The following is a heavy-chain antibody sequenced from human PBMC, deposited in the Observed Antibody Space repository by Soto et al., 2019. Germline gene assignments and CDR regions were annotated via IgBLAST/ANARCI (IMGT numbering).Heavy chain of an antibody. CDR1: GFTFSSYG. CDR2: ISYDGSNK. D-gene: IGHD2-21*02. CDR3: AKHYCGGDCYSYAFDI. J-gene: IGHJ3*02. Sequence: GGSLRLSCAASGFTFSSYGMHWVRQAPGKGLEWVAVISYDGSNKYYADSVKGRFTISRDNSKNTLYLQMNSLRAEDTAVYYCAKHYCGGDCYSYAFDIWGQGTMVTVSS. V-gene: IGHV3-30*18.